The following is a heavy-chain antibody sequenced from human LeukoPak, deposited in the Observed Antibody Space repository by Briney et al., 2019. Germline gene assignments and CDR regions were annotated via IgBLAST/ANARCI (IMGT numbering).Heavy chain of an antibody. J-gene: IGHJ4*02. V-gene: IGHV3-7*01. D-gene: IGHD1-26*01. CDR2: IKGDGSQI. Sequence: GGSLRLSCAASGFTISSYWMRWVRQTPAKGLEWVANIKGDGSQINYLDSVKGRFTISRDNARNSLSLQMNSLTADDTGVYYCAREGLPYSADYWGQGTLVTVSS. CDR1: GFTISSYW. CDR3: AREGLPYSADY.